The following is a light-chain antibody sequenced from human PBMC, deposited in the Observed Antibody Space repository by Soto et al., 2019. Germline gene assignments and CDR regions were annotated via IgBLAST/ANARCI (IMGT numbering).Light chain of an antibody. J-gene: IGKJ4*01. CDR3: QQYSNWPLT. CDR1: QSVSSN. Sequence: EIVMTQSPATLSVSPGEGATLSCRASQSVSSNLAWYQQKPGQAPRLLILVAPTRATGIPASFSGSGSGTEFSLTISALQSEDLASYYCQQYSNWPLTFGGGTKVGIK. CDR2: VAP. V-gene: IGKV3-15*01.